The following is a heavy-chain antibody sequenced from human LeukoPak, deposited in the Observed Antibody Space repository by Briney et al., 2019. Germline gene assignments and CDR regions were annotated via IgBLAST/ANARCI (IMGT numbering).Heavy chain of an antibody. CDR2: INHSGST. CDR1: GGSFSGYY. D-gene: IGHD3/OR15-3a*01. Sequence: PSETLSLTCAVYGGSFSGYYWSWIRQPPGKGLEWIGEINHSGSTNYNPSLKSRVTISLDTSRNQFSLRLSSVTAADTADYYCARAQGNGLIDFRGQGTLVTVSS. V-gene: IGHV4-34*01. J-gene: IGHJ4*02. CDR3: ARAQGNGLIDF.